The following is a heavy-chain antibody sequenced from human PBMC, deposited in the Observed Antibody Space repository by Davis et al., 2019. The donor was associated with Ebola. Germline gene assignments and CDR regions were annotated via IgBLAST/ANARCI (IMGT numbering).Heavy chain of an antibody. D-gene: IGHD1-26*01. J-gene: IGHJ4*02. CDR3: AKAGHCGNYCSFDS. CDR1: GFTFSSYW. CDR2: IRYDGTDK. Sequence: GGSLRLSCAASGFTFSSYWMHWVRQAPGKGLEWVAFIRYDGTDKYYADSVKGRFTISRDNPKNTVYLQMNSLRAEDTAVYYCAKAGHCGNYCSFDSWGQGTLLTVSS. V-gene: IGHV3-30*02.